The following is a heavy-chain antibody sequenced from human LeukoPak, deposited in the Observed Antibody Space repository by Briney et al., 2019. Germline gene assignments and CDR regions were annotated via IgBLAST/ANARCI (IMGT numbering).Heavy chain of an antibody. Sequence: QPGGSLRLSCVASGFISSDHYIDWVRQAPGKGLEWGGRTGNRANSYSTQYAASVRGRFIILSDDSKNSLYLQMNSLKNEDTAVYYCARAVVGSGFDCWGQGSLVSVSS. V-gene: IGHV3-72*01. D-gene: IGHD2-15*01. CDR1: GFISSDHY. CDR3: ARAVVGSGFDC. CDR2: TGNRANSYST. J-gene: IGHJ4*02.